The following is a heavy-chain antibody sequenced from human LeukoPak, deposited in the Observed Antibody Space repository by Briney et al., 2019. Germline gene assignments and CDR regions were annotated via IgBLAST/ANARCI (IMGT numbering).Heavy chain of an antibody. J-gene: IGHJ3*02. Sequence: PSETLSLTCAVYGGSFSGYYWSWIRQPPGKGLEWIGEINHSGSTNYNPSLKSRVTISVDTSKNQFSLKLSSVTAADKAVYYCARQSSGPTDAFDIWGQGTMVTVSS. D-gene: IGHD6-19*01. CDR1: GGSFSGYY. CDR3: ARQSSGPTDAFDI. CDR2: INHSGST. V-gene: IGHV4-34*01.